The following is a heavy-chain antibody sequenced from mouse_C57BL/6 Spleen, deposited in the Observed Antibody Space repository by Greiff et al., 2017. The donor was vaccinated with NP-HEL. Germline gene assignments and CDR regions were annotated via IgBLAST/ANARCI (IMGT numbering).Heavy chain of an antibody. D-gene: IGHD2-4*01. CDR3: ARSRDYDY. J-gene: IGHJ2*01. Sequence: VQLQQPGAELVMPGASVKLSCKASGYTFTSYWMHWVKQRPGQGLEWIGEIDPSDSYTNYNQKFKGKSTLTVDKSSSTAYMQLSSLTSEDSAVYYCARSRDYDYWGQGTTLTVSS. CDR1: GYTFTSYW. V-gene: IGHV1-69*01. CDR2: IDPSDSYT.